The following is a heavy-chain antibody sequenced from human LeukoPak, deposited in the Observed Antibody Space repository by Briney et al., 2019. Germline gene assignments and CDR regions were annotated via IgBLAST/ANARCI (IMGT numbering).Heavy chain of an antibody. J-gene: IGHJ4*02. CDR1: GYTFTSYY. D-gene: IGHD5-18*01. V-gene: IGHV7-4-1*02. CDR3: GRDPKLGIRGYTYGYIDY. Sequence: GASVKVSCKASGYTFTSYYMHWVRQAPGQGLEWMGWINTNTGNPTYARGFTGRYVFSLDTSVSTAYLQISGLKADDTAVYYCGRDPKLGIRGYTYGYIDYWGQGTLVTVSS. CDR2: INTNTGNP.